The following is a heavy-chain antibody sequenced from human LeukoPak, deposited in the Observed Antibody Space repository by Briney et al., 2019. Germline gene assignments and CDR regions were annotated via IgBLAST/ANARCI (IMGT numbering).Heavy chain of an antibody. CDR2: ISSYNGNT. D-gene: IGHD3-10*01. V-gene: IGHV1-18*04. CDR1: GYTLTKYG. Sequence: ASVKVSCKASGYTLTKYGISRVRQAPGQGPEWMGWISSYNGNTNYAQKFQGRVSMTTDTSTSTAYMELRDLKSDDTAVYYCGRDYYYGTSAPYNFGIDVWGQGTTVTVSS. J-gene: IGHJ6*02. CDR3: GRDYYYGTSAPYNFGIDV.